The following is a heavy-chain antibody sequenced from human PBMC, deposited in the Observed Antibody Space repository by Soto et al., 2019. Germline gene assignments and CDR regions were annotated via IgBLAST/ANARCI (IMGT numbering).Heavy chain of an antibody. CDR2: ISWNSGSI. CDR1: GFTFDDYA. V-gene: IGHV3-9*01. D-gene: IGHD3-3*01. CDR3: AKDTRGFWSGYPDAFDI. Sequence: AGGSLRLSCAASGFTFDDYAMHWVRQAPGKGLEWVSGISWNSGSIGYADSVKGRFTISRDNAKNSLYLQMNSLRAEDTALYYCAKDTRGFWSGYPDAFDIWGQGTMVTVSS. J-gene: IGHJ3*02.